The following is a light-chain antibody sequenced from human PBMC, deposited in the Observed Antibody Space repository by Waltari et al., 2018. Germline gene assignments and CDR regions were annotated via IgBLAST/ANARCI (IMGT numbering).Light chain of an antibody. CDR2: EVS. J-gene: IGLJ1*01. CDR1: DSDVGAYDF. V-gene: IGLV2-14*01. CDR3: SSYTTSSAPGV. Sequence: QSALTQPASVSGSPGQSITISCSGTDSDVGAYDFVPWYQQHPGKAPHLIIYEVSKRPSVISNRFSASKSGNTSSLTISGLQAEDEADYYCSSYTTSSAPGVFGTGTRVTVL.